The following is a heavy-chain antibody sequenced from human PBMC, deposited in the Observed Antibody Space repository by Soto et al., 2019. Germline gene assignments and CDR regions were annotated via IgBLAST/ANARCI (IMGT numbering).Heavy chain of an antibody. V-gene: IGHV1-8*01. CDR1: GYTFTSYD. D-gene: IGHD6-13*01. CDR3: AREISSGWYVDY. J-gene: IGHJ4*02. Sequence: QVQLVQSGAEVKKPGASVKVACKTSGYTFTSYDINWVRQATGQGLEWMGWMNPNTGNTGYAQKFQGRVTMNRNTSISTVYTELSSLRSADTAVYYCAREISSGWYVDYWGQGTLVTVSS. CDR2: MNPNTGNT.